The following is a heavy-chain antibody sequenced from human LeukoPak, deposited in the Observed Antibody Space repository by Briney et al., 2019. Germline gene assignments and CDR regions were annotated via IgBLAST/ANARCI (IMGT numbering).Heavy chain of an antibody. Sequence: SVKVSCKASGFTFTSSAMQWVRQARGQGLEWIGWIVVGSGNTNYAQKFQERVTITRDMSTSTAYMELSSLRSEDTAVYYCAAIPLKCSGGSCYDFDYWGQGTLVTVSS. CDR1: GFTFTSSA. CDR2: IVVGSGNT. CDR3: AAIPLKCSGGSCYDFDY. D-gene: IGHD2-15*01. V-gene: IGHV1-58*02. J-gene: IGHJ4*02.